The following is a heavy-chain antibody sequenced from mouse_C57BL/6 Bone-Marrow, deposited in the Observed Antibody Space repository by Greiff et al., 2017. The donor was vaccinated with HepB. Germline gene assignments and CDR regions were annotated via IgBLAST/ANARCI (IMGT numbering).Heavy chain of an antibody. CDR1: GYTFTSYW. J-gene: IGHJ2*01. V-gene: IGHV1-64*01. D-gene: IGHD1-1*01. CDR3: ASRLYYGSSCYFDY. Sequence: VQLQQPGAELVKPGASVKLSCKASGYTFTSYWMHWVKQRPGQGLEWIGMIHPNSGSTNYNEKFKSKATLTVDKSSSTAYMQLSSLTSEDSAVYYCASRLYYGSSCYFDYWGQGTTLTVSS. CDR2: IHPNSGST.